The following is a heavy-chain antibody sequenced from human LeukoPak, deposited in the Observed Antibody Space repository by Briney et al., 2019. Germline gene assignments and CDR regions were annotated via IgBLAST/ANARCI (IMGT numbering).Heavy chain of an antibody. Sequence: PSETLSLTCTVSGGSVSSGSYYWSWIRQPPGKGLEWIAYIYYSGSTSYNPSLKSRVTISVDTSKNQFSLKLRSVTAADTAVYYCARRGYFDNWGQGTLVTVSS. CDR2: IYYSGST. CDR1: GGSVSSGSYY. V-gene: IGHV4-61*01. CDR3: ARRGYFDN. J-gene: IGHJ4*02.